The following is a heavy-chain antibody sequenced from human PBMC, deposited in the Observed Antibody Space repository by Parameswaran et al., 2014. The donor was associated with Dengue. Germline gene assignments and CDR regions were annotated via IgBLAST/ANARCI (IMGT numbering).Heavy chain of an antibody. Sequence: ISNARLGADRPLDKGLSGWGGSIPIFGTANYAQKFQGRVTITADESTSTAYMELSSLRSEDTAVYYCARGAYCGGDCYGEDFDYWGQGTLVTVSS. V-gene: IGHV1-69*01. J-gene: IGHJ4*02. CDR2: SIPIFGTA. CDR1: ISNA. D-gene: IGHD2-21*02. CDR3: ARGAYCGGDCYGEDFDY.